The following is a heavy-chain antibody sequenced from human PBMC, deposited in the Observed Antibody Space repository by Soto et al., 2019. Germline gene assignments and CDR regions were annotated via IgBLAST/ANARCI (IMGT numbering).Heavy chain of an antibody. CDR1: GYTFTGYY. V-gene: IGHV1-2*04. J-gene: IGHJ6*02. CDR2: INPNSGGT. Sequence: ASVKVSCKASGYTFTGYYMHWVRQAPGQGLEWMGWINPNSGGTNYAQKFQGWVTMTRDTSISTAYMELSRLRSDDTAVYYCAKSMVRGEWYYGMDVWGQGTTVTVSS. CDR3: AKSMVRGEWYYGMDV. D-gene: IGHD3-10*01.